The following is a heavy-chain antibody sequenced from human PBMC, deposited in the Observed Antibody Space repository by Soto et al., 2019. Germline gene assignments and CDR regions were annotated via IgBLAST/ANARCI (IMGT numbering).Heavy chain of an antibody. J-gene: IGHJ4*02. Sequence: LSLTCTVSGGSISSGGYYWSWIRQHPGKGLEWIGYIYYSGSTYYNPSLKSRVTISVDTSKNQFSLKLSSVTAADTAVYYCARVTNSGYDRYFDYWGQGTLVTVSS. V-gene: IGHV4-31*03. CDR1: GGSISSGGYY. CDR3: ARVTNSGYDRYFDY. D-gene: IGHD5-12*01. CDR2: IYYSGST.